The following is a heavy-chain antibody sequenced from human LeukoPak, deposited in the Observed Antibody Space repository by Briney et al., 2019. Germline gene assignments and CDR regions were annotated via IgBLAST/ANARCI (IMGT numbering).Heavy chain of an antibody. CDR3: ASARDGGSGSYYN. Sequence: SETLSLTCTVSGGSISSYYWSWIRQHPGKGLEWIGYIYYSGSTYYNPSLKSRVTISVDTSKNQFSLKLSSVTAADTAVYYCASARDGGSGSYYNWGQGTLVTVSS. V-gene: IGHV4-59*06. J-gene: IGHJ4*02. CDR1: GGSISSYY. D-gene: IGHD3-10*01. CDR2: IYYSGST.